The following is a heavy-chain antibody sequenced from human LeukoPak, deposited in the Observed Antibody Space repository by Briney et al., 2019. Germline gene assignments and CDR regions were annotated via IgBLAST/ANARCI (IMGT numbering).Heavy chain of an antibody. V-gene: IGHV3-53*01. CDR2: FYKGDST. D-gene: IGHD2-15*01. CDR1: GFSVSNSY. Sequence: GSLPLSCAASGFSVSNSYMYWVRQAPGKGLEWVSFFYKGDSTYYAESVRGRFTISRDNSKNTLYLLMNSLIPEDTAVYYCAREVVSSPSYFDSWGQGTLVTVSS. CDR3: AREVVSSPSYFDS. J-gene: IGHJ4*02.